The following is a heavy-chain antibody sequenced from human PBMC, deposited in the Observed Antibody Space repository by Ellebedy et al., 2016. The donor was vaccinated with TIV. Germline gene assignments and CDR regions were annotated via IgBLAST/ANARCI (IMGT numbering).Heavy chain of an antibody. CDR1: GYTFTNYW. CDR3: ATTNSGSFSWGY. V-gene: IGHV5-51*01. Sequence: GESLKISXKGSGYTFTNYWIAWVRQMPGKGLEWMGIIWPGDSDTRYSPSFQGQVTISADKSISTAYLQWSSLKASDTAIYYCATTNSGSFSWGYWGQGTLVTVSS. J-gene: IGHJ4*02. D-gene: IGHD1-26*01. CDR2: IWPGDSDT.